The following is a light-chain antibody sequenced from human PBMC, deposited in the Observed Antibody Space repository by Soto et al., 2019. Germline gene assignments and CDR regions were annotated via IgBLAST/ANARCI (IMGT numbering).Light chain of an antibody. Sequence: QSALTQPASVSGSPGQSITISCTGSSSDVGGYNYVSWYQQHTGKAPKLMIYEVINRPSGVSSRFSGSKSGNTASLTISGLQAEDEADYYCCSYTSSDTHLVFGGGTKLTVL. V-gene: IGLV2-14*01. J-gene: IGLJ3*02. CDR1: SSDVGGYNY. CDR3: CSYTSSDTHLV. CDR2: EVI.